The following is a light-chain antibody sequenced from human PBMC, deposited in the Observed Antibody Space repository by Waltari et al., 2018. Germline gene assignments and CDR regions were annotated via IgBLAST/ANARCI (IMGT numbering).Light chain of an antibody. J-gene: IGKJ2*01. CDR2: DAS. Sequence: EIVLTQSPATLSLSPGETATLSCRASQSVGTYLAWYQQKPGQAPRLLIYDASNRATGIPARFRGSGSGTDFPLTISSLEAEDFAVYYCQQRSNWTPHTFGQGARLEIK. CDR1: QSVGTY. CDR3: QQRSNWTPHT. V-gene: IGKV3-11*01.